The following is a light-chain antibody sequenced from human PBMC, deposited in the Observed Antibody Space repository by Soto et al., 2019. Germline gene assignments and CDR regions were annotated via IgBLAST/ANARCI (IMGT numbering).Light chain of an antibody. V-gene: IGLV2-14*03. CDR3: SVYTVSRTDV. Sequence: QSVLTQPASVSGSPGQSITISCTGTSSDVGAYNFVSWHQQHPGKAPKLMIYNVYDRPSGISYRFSGSKSGNTASLTISGLQGEDEADYYCSVYTVSRTDVFGTGTKVTVL. J-gene: IGLJ1*01. CDR2: NVY. CDR1: SSDVGAYNF.